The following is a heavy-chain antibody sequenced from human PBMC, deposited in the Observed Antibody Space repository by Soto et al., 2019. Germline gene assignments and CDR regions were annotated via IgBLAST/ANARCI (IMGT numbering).Heavy chain of an antibody. Sequence: EVQLVESGGGLVQPGGSLRLSCAASRFTFSSYWMHWVRQAPGKGLVWVSRINGDGSSTSYADFVKGRFTISRDNAKKTMYLEMNSLRADDTAVYYCVRDRVLRYFDWPDGFDVWGQGTMVSVSS. CDR2: INGDGSST. J-gene: IGHJ3*01. D-gene: IGHD3-9*01. V-gene: IGHV3-74*01. CDR3: VRDRVLRYFDWPDGFDV. CDR1: RFTFSSYW.